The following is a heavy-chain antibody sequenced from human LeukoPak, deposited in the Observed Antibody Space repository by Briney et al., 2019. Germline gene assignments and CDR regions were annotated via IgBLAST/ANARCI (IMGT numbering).Heavy chain of an antibody. CDR3: AREGGCSSTSCYLTLYYYYYYGMDV. CDR2: ISYDGSNK. J-gene: IGHJ6*02. CDR1: GFTFSSYA. D-gene: IGHD2-2*01. Sequence: QPGRSLRLSCAASGFTFSSYAMHWVRQAPGKGLEWVAVISYDGSNKYYADSVKGRFTISRDNSKNTLYLQMNSLRAEDTAVYYCAREGGCSSTSCYLTLYYYYYYGMDVWGQGTTVTVSS. V-gene: IGHV3-30-3*01.